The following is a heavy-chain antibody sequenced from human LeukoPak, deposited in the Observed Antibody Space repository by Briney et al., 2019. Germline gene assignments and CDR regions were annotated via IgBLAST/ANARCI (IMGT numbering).Heavy chain of an antibody. J-gene: IGHJ4*02. D-gene: IGHD3-3*01. Sequence: GGSLRLSCAASGFTFSSYAMSWVRQAPGKGLEWVSAISGSGGSTYYADSVKGRFTISRDNSKNTLYLQMNSLRAEDTAVYYCAKGLSYSKYYDFGSGSGTFDYWGQGTLVTVSS. V-gene: IGHV3-23*01. CDR3: AKGLSYSKYYDFGSGSGTFDY. CDR2: ISGSGGST. CDR1: GFTFSSYA.